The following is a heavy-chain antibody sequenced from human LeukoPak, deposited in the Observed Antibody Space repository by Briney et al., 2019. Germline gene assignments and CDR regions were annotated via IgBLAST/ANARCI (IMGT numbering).Heavy chain of an antibody. CDR1: GFTFSSSA. CDR2: IAHHGNNK. J-gene: IGHJ4*02. CDR3: AKDGSWSCTD. V-gene: IGHV3-30*02. Sequence: PGGSLGLSCGASGFTFSSSAMHWVRQGPGKGLEWVAYIAHHGNNKYYADSVKGRFTISRDNSKGSLYLQMNSLRADGTAVYYCAKDGSWSCTDWGQGTLVRVSS. D-gene: IGHD2-8*02.